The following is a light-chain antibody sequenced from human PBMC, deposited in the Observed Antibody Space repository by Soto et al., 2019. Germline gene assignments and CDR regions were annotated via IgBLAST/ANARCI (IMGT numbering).Light chain of an antibody. V-gene: IGLV2-14*01. J-gene: IGLJ1*01. CDR3: SSYTSSRAYV. Sequence: QSVLTDPASVSGSPGQSITISCTGTSSDVGGYNYVSWYQQQSGKAPKLMIHEVSNRPSGVSNRFSGSKSGNTASLTISGLQVEDEADYYCSSYTSSRAYVFGIGTKVTVL. CDR1: SSDVGGYNY. CDR2: EVS.